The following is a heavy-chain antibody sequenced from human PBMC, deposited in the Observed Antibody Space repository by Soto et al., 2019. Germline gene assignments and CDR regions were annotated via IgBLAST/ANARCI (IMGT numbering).Heavy chain of an antibody. J-gene: IGHJ6*02. D-gene: IGHD3-22*01. CDR1: GFTFSSYG. CDR2: ISYDGSNK. CDR3: ATNLHYYDSSGYYYPADPYGMDV. V-gene: IGHV3-30*03. Sequence: GGSLRLSCAASGFTFSSYGVHWVRQAPGKGLEWVAVISYDGSNKYYADSVKGRFTISRDNSKNTLYLQMNSLRAEDTAVYYCATNLHYYDSSGYYYPADPYGMDVWGQGTTVTVSS.